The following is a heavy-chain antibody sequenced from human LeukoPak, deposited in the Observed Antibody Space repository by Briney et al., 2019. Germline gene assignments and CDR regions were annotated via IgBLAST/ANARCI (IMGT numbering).Heavy chain of an antibody. CDR3: ARANPLYCSSTTCLFDY. J-gene: IGHJ4*02. Sequence: ASVRVSCKASGYTFTGYYMRWVRQAPGQGLEWISCINPNSGNTYYAQKLKGRVTMTRDTSISTAHMELSRLRSDDTAVYYCARANPLYCSSTTCLFDYWGQGTLVTVSS. V-gene: IGHV1-2*02. CDR2: INPNSGNT. CDR1: GYTFTGYY. D-gene: IGHD2-2*01.